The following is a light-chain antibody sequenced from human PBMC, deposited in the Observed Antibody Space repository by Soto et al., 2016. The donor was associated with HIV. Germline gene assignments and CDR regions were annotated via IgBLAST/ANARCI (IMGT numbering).Light chain of an antibody. V-gene: IGKV1-5*03. CDR1: QSISFW. CDR3: QQFNSFPFT. J-gene: IGKJ3*01. Sequence: DIQMTQSPSTLSASLGDRVTITCRASQSISFWLAWYQQRPGKAPKLLIYKASNLEIGVPSRFSGSGSGTEFSLTIDSLQSDDFATYYCQQFNSFPFTFGPGTTVDLK. CDR2: KAS.